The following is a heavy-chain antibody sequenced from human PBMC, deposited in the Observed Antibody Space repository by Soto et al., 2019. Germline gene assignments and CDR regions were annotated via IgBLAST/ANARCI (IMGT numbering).Heavy chain of an antibody. CDR1: GGSISSYY. D-gene: IGHD3-22*01. CDR3: ARTSWLLLESIYYFDY. J-gene: IGHJ4*02. CDR2: IYYSGST. Sequence: QVQLQESGPGLVKPSETLSLTCTVSGGSISSYYWSWIRQPPGKGLEWIGYIYYSGSTNYNPSLKSRVTISVDTSKNQFSLKLSSVTAADTAVYYCARTSWLLLESIYYFDYWGQGTLVTVSS. V-gene: IGHV4-59*01.